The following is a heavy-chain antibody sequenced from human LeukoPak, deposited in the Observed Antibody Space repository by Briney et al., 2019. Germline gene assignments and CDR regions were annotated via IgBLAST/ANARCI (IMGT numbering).Heavy chain of an antibody. Sequence: GGSLRLSCASSTFTFSSSGMSWVRQAPGKGLEWLSSISSSSNYIYYADSVKGRFTISRDNAKNSLYLQMNSLRAEDTAVYYCARDLSAVYGSGSLFDYWGQGTLVTVSS. D-gene: IGHD3-10*01. V-gene: IGHV3-21*01. CDR1: TFTFSSSG. CDR3: ARDLSAVYGSGSLFDY. CDR2: ISSSSNYI. J-gene: IGHJ4*02.